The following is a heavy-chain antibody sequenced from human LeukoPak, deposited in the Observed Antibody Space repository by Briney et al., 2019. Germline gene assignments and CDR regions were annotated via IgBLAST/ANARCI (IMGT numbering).Heavy chain of an antibody. D-gene: IGHD4-17*01. V-gene: IGHV3-23*01. CDR3: AKHKENYGDSCLDDS. Sequence: GGSLRLSCAASGFTFSTYTMYWVRHPPGKRLEWVSIIGSSGGGIHYADSVKGRFTISRDNSRNALYLQMNSLRVEDTAVYYCAKHKENYGDSCLDDSWGQGTLVTVSS. CDR1: GFTFSTYT. CDR2: IGSSGGGI. J-gene: IGHJ5*01.